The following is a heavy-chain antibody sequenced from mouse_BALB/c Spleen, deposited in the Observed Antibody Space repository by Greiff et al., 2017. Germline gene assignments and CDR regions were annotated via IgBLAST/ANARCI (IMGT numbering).Heavy chain of an antibody. J-gene: IGHJ4*01. CDR2: IWAGGST. CDR1: GFSLTSYG. V-gene: IGHV2-9*02. CDR3: ARTGKGAMDY. Sequence: VKLMESGPGLVAPSQSLSITCTVSGFSLTSYGVHWVRQPPGKGLEWLGVIWAGGSTNYNSALMSRLSISKDNSKSQVFLKMNSLQTDDTAMYYCARTGKGAMDYWGQGTSVTVSS. D-gene: IGHD4-1*01.